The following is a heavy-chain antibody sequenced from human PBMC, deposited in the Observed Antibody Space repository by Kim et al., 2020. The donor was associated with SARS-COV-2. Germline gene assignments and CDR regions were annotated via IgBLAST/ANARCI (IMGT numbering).Heavy chain of an antibody. J-gene: IGHJ4*02. CDR1: GFTFSSYS. CDR3: ARDRVYYDILTGYYSTAVFDY. D-gene: IGHD3-9*01. V-gene: IGHV3-21*01. CDR2: ISSSSSYI. Sequence: GGSLRLSCAASGFTFSSYSMNWVRQAPGKGLEWVSSISSSSSYIYYADSVKGRFTISRDNAKNSLYLQMNSLRAEDTAVYYCARDRVYYDILTGYYSTAVFDYWGQGTLVTVSS.